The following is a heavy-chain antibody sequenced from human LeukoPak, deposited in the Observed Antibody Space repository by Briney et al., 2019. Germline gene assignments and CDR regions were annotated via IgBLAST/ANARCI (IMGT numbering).Heavy chain of an antibody. J-gene: IGHJ4*02. V-gene: IGHV1-2*02. Sequence: GSVKVSCKASGYTFTDYYMHWVRQAPGQGLEWMGWINPNSGGTNYAQNFQGRVTMTRDTSISTAYMELSRLRSDDTAVYYCASGSYDFWSGYDWGQGTLVTVSS. CDR3: ASGSYDFWSGYD. CDR2: INPNSGGT. D-gene: IGHD3-3*01. CDR1: GYTFTDYY.